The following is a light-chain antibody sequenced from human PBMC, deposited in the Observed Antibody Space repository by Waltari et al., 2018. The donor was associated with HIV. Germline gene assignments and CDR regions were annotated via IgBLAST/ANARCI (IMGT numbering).Light chain of an antibody. CDR3: LLSYVDPRPYWL. V-gene: IGLV7-46*01. CDR2: DTS. J-gene: IGLJ3*02. Sequence: QSVVTQEPSLTVSPGGTVTLTCASSTGDVTSDHFPYWFQQKPGQAPTTLIYDTSKEHSWTPSRFSGSLLGGKAALILSGAQAEYEAVYYCLLSYVDPRPYWLFGGGTKLTVL. CDR1: TGDVTSDHF.